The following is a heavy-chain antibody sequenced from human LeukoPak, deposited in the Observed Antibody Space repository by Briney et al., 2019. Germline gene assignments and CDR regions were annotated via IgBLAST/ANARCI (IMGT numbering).Heavy chain of an antibody. D-gene: IGHD6-13*01. Sequence: SETLSLTCTVSGASISSSRYYWGWIRQPPGKGLEWIGSIYYSGSTYNNPSLKSRVTISVDTSKNQFSLKLSSVTAADTAVYYCARVEQQQLVLGQQFDYWGQGTLVTVSS. J-gene: IGHJ4*02. CDR2: IYYSGST. CDR3: ARVEQQQLVLGQQFDY. V-gene: IGHV4-39*07. CDR1: GASISSSRYY.